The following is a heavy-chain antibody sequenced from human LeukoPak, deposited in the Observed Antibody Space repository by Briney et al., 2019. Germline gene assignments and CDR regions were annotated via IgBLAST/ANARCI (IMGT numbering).Heavy chain of an antibody. CDR3: ARGLVVPYYFDY. J-gene: IGHJ4*02. CDR2: IYSGGST. D-gene: IGHD2-2*01. CDR1: GFTVSSNY. Sequence: GGSLRLSCAASGFTVSSNYMSWLRQAPGKGLEWVSVIYSGGSTYYADSVKGRFTISRDNSKNTLYLQMNSLRAEDTAVYYCARGLVVPYYFDYWGQGTLVTVSS. V-gene: IGHV3-66*01.